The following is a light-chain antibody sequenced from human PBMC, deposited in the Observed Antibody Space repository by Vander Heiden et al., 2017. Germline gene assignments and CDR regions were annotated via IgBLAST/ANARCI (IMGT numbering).Light chain of an antibody. CDR3: CSYAGSTSDV. V-gene: IGLV2-23*02. CDR2: DVT. CDR1: SSDVGSYNL. J-gene: IGLJ1*01. Sequence: SALSPPASVSGSPGQSPAISGTGTSSDVGSYNLVSWYQQHTGSASKLMIYDVTKRPSGGSNRCSGAKSANTAAPTTSGRQADDDADDYCCSYAGSTSDVFGTGTKVTVL.